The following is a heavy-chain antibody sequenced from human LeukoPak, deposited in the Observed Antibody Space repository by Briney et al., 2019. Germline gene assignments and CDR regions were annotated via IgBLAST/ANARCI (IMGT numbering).Heavy chain of an antibody. CDR3: ARDPGYYYYGMDV. V-gene: IGHV3-21*01. CDR2: ISSSSSYI. CDR1: GFTFSSYS. Sequence: GGSLRLSCAASGFTFSSYSMNWVRQAPGKGLEWVSSISSSSSYIYYADSVKGRFTISRDNAKNTAYLQMNSLRAEDTTLYYCARDPGYYYYGMDVWGQGTTVVVSS. J-gene: IGHJ6*02.